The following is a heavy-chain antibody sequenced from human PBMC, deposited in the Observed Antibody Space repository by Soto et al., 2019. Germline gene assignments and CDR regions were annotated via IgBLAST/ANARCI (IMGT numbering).Heavy chain of an antibody. Sequence: GGSLRLSCSASGFTFSSYAMHWVRQAPGKGLEYVSAISSNGGSTYYADSVKGRFTISRDNSKNTLYLQMSSLRAEDTAVYYCVKGEIGAAGEYWGQGTLVTVSS. J-gene: IGHJ4*02. CDR3: VKGEIGAAGEY. CDR1: GFTFSSYA. V-gene: IGHV3-64D*06. CDR2: ISSNGGST. D-gene: IGHD6-13*01.